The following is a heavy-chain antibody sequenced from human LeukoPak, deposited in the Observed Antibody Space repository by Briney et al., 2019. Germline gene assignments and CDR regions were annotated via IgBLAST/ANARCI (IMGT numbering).Heavy chain of an antibody. CDR2: INHSGST. CDR3: ARGLSGVTLYCYYGIDV. V-gene: IGHV4-34*01. J-gene: IGHJ6*02. Sequence: PSETLSLTCAVYGGTFSGYYWRWIRQPPGKGLEWIGEINHSGSTNYNPSLMSRVTISVDTSKNPLSLKLSSVTAADTAVYYCARGLSGVTLYCYYGIDVWGQGTTVTVSS. D-gene: IGHD3-10*01. CDR1: GGTFSGYY.